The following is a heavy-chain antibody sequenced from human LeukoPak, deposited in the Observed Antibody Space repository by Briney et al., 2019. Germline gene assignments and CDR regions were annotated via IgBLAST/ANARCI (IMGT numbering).Heavy chain of an antibody. CDR3: ASLGRYCSGGSCYLYFDY. V-gene: IGHV1-2*06. J-gene: IGHJ4*02. CDR1: GYTFTGYY. D-gene: IGHD2-15*01. Sequence: ASVKVSCKASGYTFTGYYMHWVRQAPGQGLEWMGRINPNSGGTNYAQKFQGRVTMTRDKSISTAYMELSRLRSDDTAVYYCASLGRYCSGGSCYLYFDYWGQGTLVTVSS. CDR2: INPNSGGT.